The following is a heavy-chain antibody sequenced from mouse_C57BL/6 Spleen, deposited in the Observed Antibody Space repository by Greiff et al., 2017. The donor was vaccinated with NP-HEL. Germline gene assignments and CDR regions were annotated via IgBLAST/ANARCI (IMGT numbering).Heavy chain of an antibody. CDR3: ARDGYFDY. CDR2: IDPSDSYT. Sequence: QVQLQQPGAELVMPGASVKLSCKASGYNFTSYWMHWVKQRPGQGLEWIGEIDPSDSYTNYNQKFKGKSTLTVDKSSSTAYMQLSSLTSEDSAVYYCARDGYFDYWGQGTTLTVSS. CDR1: GYNFTSYW. J-gene: IGHJ2*01. V-gene: IGHV1-69*01.